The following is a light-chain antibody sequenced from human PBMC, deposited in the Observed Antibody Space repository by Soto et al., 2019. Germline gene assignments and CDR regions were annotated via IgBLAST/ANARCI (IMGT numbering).Light chain of an antibody. CDR3: AAWDDSMSVDV. Sequence: QSVLSHPPSASWTPGHRFIISFSGSNSNIGSNYVYWYQQFPGTAPKLILYRNTQRPSGVPDRFSGSKSGTSASLAISGLRSEDEADYYCAAWDDSMSVDVFGTGTKVTVL. J-gene: IGLJ1*01. CDR2: RNT. CDR1: NSNIGSNY. V-gene: IGLV1-47*01.